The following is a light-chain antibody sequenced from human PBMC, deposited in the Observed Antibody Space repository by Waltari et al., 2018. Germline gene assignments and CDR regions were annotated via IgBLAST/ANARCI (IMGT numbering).Light chain of an antibody. V-gene: IGLV1-44*01. Sequence: QSVLTQPPSASGTPGQTVTISCSGSSSNIGTTTVNWYQQLPGTAPKVVIYGNDQRPSGVPDRFSGSKSGTSASLAISGFQSEDEADYYCAAWDDTLNGHFVFGTGTKVTVL. CDR1: SSNIGTTT. CDR2: GND. J-gene: IGLJ1*01. CDR3: AAWDDTLNGHFV.